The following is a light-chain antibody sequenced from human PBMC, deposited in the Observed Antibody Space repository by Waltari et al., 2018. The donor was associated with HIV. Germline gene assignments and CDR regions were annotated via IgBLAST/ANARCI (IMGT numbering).Light chain of an antibody. J-gene: IGKJ1*01. CDR1: QSVLYSSNNKNY. Sequence: DIVLTQSPDSLAVSLGERGTITCKSSQSVLYSSNNKNYLAWYQQKPGQPPKLLIYWASTRESGVPDRFSGSGSGTDFTLTISSLQAEDGAVYYCQQYYSTPRTFGQGTKVESK. CDR2: WAS. V-gene: IGKV4-1*01. CDR3: QQYYSTPRT.